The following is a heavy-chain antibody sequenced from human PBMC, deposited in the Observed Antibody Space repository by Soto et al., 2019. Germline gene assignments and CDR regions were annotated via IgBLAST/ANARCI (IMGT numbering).Heavy chain of an antibody. V-gene: IGHV1-2*02. D-gene: IGHD6-6*01. CDR3: ARGGDEAVRLGHLDASDI. Sequence: ASVKVSCKASGYTFTDYYMHWVRQAPGQGLEWMGWIKSNSGGTNYAQRFQGRVTMTRDTSITTAYLHLSRLTSDDTALYYCARGGDEAVRLGHLDASDIWGKWTMVTVSS. CDR1: GYTFTDYY. CDR2: IKSNSGGT. J-gene: IGHJ6*03.